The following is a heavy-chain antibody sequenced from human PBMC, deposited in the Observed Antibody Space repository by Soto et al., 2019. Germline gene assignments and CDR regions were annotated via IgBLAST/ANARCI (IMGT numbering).Heavy chain of an antibody. D-gene: IGHD3-16*02. CDR2: ISSSSSTI. CDR3: ARENDYVWGSYRLNWFDS. J-gene: IGHJ5*01. CDR1: GFTFSSYS. Sequence: PGGSLRLSCAASGFTFSSYSMNWVRQAPGKGLEWVSYISSSSSTIYYADSVKGRFTISRDNAKNSLYLQMNSLRDEDTAVYYCARENDYVWGSYRLNWFDSWGQGTLVTVS. V-gene: IGHV3-48*02.